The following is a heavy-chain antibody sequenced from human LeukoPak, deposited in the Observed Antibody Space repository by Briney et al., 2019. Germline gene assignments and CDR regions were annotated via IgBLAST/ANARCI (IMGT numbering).Heavy chain of an antibody. Sequence: PGGSLRLSCAASGFTFSSYWMHWVRQAPGKGLVWVSRINSDGSTTSYADSVMGRFTISRDNAKNTLYLQMNSLRAEDTAVYYCAREYHYDSSGPDYWGQGTLVTVSS. CDR1: GFTFSSYW. J-gene: IGHJ4*02. CDR3: AREYHYDSSGPDY. D-gene: IGHD3-22*01. V-gene: IGHV3-74*01. CDR2: INSDGSTT.